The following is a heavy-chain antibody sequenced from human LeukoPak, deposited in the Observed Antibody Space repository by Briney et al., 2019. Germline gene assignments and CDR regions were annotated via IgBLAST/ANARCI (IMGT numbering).Heavy chain of an antibody. J-gene: IGHJ4*02. CDR3: ARDAGTDGTYFDY. CDR2: ISYEGSNK. Sequence: PGRSLRLTCAASGFIFGAYALHWVAQAPGKGLEWGAVISYEGSNKYYVDSVKGRITISRDKSKNTVYLQMNSLRVEDTAVYYCARDAGTDGTYFDYWGQGTLVTVSS. D-gene: IGHD1-1*01. CDR1: GFIFGAYA. V-gene: IGHV3-30*04.